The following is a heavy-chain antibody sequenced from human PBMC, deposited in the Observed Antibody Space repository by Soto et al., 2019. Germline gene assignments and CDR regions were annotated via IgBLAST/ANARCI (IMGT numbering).Heavy chain of an antibody. V-gene: IGHV3-30-3*01. J-gene: IGHJ6*02. CDR2: ISYDGSNK. CDR1: GFTFSSYA. CDR3: ARDPLRNIVGAALPRNAYYYYYGMDV. Sequence: GGSLRLSCAASGFTFSSYAMHWVRQAPGKGLEWVAVISYDGSNKYYADSVKGRFTISRDNSKNTMYLQMNSLRAEDTAVYYCARDPLRNIVGAALPRNAYYYYYGMDVWGQGTTVTVSS. D-gene: IGHD1-26*01.